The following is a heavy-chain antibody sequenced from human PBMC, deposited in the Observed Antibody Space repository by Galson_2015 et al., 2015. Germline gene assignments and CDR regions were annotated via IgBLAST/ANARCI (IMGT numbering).Heavy chain of an antibody. D-gene: IGHD6-19*01. V-gene: IGHV1-18*01. J-gene: IGHJ4*02. Sequence: SVKVSCKASGYTFTSYGISWVRQAPGQGLEWMGWISAYNGNTNYAQKLQGRVTMTTDTSTSTAYMELRSLRSDDTAVYYCAGPNLKYSSGWYYFDYWGQGTLVTVSS. CDR3: AGPNLKYSSGWYYFDY. CDR1: GYTFTSYG. CDR2: ISAYNGNT.